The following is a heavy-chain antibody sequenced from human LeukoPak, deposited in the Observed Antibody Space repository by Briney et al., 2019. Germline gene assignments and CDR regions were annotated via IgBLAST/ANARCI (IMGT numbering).Heavy chain of an antibody. D-gene: IGHD2-15*01. V-gene: IGHV4-34*01. J-gene: IGHJ5*02. CDR2: INHSGST. Sequence: PSVTLSLTCAVYGGSFSGYYWSWIRQPPGKGLEWIGEINHSGSTNYNPSLKSRVTISVDTSKNQFSLRLSSVTAADTAVYYCATVVVPGWFDPWGQGNLVTVSS. CDR1: GGSFSGYY. CDR3: ATVVVPGWFDP.